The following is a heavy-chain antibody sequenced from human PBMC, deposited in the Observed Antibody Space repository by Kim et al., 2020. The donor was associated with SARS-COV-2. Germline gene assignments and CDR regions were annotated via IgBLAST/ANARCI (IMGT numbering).Heavy chain of an antibody. J-gene: IGHJ4*02. V-gene: IGHV3-23*01. CDR2: T. CDR3: AKRGGLGYSDY. D-gene: IGHD3-16*01. Sequence: TYIADSVKGRFTISRDTSKHTLYLQMESLRAEDTAVYYCAKRGGLGYSDYWGQGTLVTVSS.